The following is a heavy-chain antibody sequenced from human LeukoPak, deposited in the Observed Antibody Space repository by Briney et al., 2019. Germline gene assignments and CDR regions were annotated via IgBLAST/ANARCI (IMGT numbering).Heavy chain of an antibody. V-gene: IGHV3-21*01. CDR2: ISSSSSYI. CDR3: AREYCSGGSCYNDAFDI. CDR1: GFTFSSYS. J-gene: IGHJ3*02. Sequence: KSGGSLRLSCAASGFTFSSYSMNWVRQAPGKGLEWVSSISSSSSYIYYADSVRGRFTISRDNAKNSLYLQMNSLRAEDTAVYYCAREYCSGGSCYNDAFDIWGQGTMVTVSS. D-gene: IGHD2-15*01.